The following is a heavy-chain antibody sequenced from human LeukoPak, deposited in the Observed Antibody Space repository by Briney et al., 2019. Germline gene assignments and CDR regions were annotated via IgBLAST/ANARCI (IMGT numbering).Heavy chain of an antibody. J-gene: IGHJ4*02. D-gene: IGHD3-10*01. CDR1: GGSISSYY. CDR2: IYYSGST. CDR3: ARLSSSYYYGSGSSNDY. V-gene: IGHV4-59*08. Sequence: SETLSLTCTVSGGSISSYYWSWIRQPPGKGLEWIGYIYYSGSTNYNPSLKSRVTISVDTSKNQFSLKLSSVTAADTAVYYCARLSSSYYYGSGSSNDYWGQGTLVTVSS.